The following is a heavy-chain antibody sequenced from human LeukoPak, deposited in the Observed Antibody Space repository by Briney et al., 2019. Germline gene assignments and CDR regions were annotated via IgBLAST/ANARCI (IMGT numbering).Heavy chain of an antibody. Sequence: ASVKVSCKASGYTFTSYDINWVRQATGQGLEWMGWMNPNSGNTGYAQKFQGRVTMTRNTSISTAYMELSSLRFEDTAVYYCARDWHYDFWSSYYGYYYCGMDVWGQGTTVTVSS. J-gene: IGHJ6*02. CDR3: ARDWHYDFWSSYYGYYYCGMDV. CDR2: MNPNSGNT. CDR1: GYTFTSYD. V-gene: IGHV1-8*01. D-gene: IGHD3-3*01.